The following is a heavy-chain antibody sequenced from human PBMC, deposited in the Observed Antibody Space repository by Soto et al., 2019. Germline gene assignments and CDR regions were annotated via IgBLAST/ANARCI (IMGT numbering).Heavy chain of an antibody. Sequence: GASVKVSCEASGYTFTSYGSSWVRQAPGQGLEWMGWISAYNGNTNYAQKLQGRVTMTTDTSTSTAYMELRSLRSDDTAVYYCARDFRYYDFWSGYYTPHYYYYMDVWGKGTTVTVSS. CDR2: ISAYNGNT. V-gene: IGHV1-18*01. J-gene: IGHJ6*03. CDR3: ARDFRYYDFWSGYYTPHYYYYMDV. CDR1: GYTFTSYG. D-gene: IGHD3-3*01.